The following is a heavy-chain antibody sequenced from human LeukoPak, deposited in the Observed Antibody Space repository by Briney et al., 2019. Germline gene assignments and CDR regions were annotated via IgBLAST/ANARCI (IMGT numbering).Heavy chain of an antibody. CDR2: ISSSSSYI. D-gene: IGHD3-3*01. CDR1: GFTFSSYS. Sequence: PGRSLRLSCAASGFTFSSYSMNWIRQAPGKGLEWVSSISSSSSYIYYADSVKGRFTISRDNAKNSLYLQMNSLRAEDTAVYYCARDRYDFWSGYFSGMYYGMDVWGQGTTVTVSS. J-gene: IGHJ6*02. CDR3: ARDRYDFWSGYFSGMYYGMDV. V-gene: IGHV3-21*01.